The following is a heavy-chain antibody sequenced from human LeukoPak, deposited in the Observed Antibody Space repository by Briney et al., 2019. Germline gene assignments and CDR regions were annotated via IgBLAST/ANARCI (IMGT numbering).Heavy chain of an antibody. CDR2: IRSKTGVETT. D-gene: IGHD1-26*01. V-gene: IGHV3-15*01. J-gene: IGHJ4*02. Sequence: VSLRLCCAASGFSFSNAWMSWVRQAPVLGLETVARIRSKTGVETTDYAARVKGRFTISRDDSKNTLYVQMNSRKAVNTAVYYCTTRSFVGATVQRDFDYWGQGTLVTVSS. CDR1: GFSFSNAW. CDR3: TTRSFVGATVQRDFDY.